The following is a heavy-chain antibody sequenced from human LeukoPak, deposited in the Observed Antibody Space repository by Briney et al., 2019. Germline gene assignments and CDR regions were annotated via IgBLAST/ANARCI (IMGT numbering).Heavy chain of an antibody. D-gene: IGHD4-17*01. CDR1: GFSFSVYH. V-gene: IGHV3-11*04. J-gene: IGHJ4*02. Sequence: PGGSLRLSCAASGFSFSVYHMSWIRQAPGKGLEWVSYISGSGTAIDYADSVKGRFTISRDNAKSSLYLQMNSLRAEDTAVYYCAISAVTTRALWDRGQGTLVTVSS. CDR2: ISGSGTAI. CDR3: AISAVTTRALWD.